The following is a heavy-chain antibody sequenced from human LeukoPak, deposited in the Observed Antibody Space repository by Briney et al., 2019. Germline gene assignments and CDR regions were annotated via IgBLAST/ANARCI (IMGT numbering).Heavy chain of an antibody. J-gene: IGHJ4*02. CDR2: ISSSSSYI. CDR1: GFTFSSYS. D-gene: IGHD5-18*01. Sequence: PGGSLRLSCAASGFTFSSYSMNWVRQAPGKGLEWVSSISSSSSYIYYADSVKGRFTISRDNAKNSLYLQMNSLRAEGTAVYYCARDHVDTAMVRSYWGQGTLVTVSS. V-gene: IGHV3-21*01. CDR3: ARDHVDTAMVRSY.